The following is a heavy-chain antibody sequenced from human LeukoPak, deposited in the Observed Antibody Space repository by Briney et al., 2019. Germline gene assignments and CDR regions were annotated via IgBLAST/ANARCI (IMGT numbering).Heavy chain of an antibody. CDR3: AELGITMIGGV. Sequence: GGSLRLSCAASGFTVSSNYMSWVRQAPGKGLEWVSVIYTGGTTYYADSVKGRFTISRDNSKNTLYLQMNSLRAEDTAVYYCAELGITMIGGVWGKGTTVTISS. J-gene: IGHJ6*04. CDR2: IYTGGTT. CDR1: GFTVSSNY. V-gene: IGHV3-53*01. D-gene: IGHD3-10*02.